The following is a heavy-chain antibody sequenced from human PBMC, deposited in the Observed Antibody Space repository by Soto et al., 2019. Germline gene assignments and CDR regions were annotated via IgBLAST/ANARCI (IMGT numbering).Heavy chain of an antibody. Sequence: GGSLRLSCAASGFTFSSYSMNWVRQAPGKGLEWVASISASGFNTFYAETVKGRFTVSKDDSKNTLYLEMSRLRAEDTAVYYCAKEMLASISRPYDYWGQGTLVT. D-gene: IGHD5-12*01. CDR2: ISASGFNT. CDR3: AKEMLASISRPYDY. V-gene: IGHV3-23*01. J-gene: IGHJ4*02. CDR1: GFTFSSYS.